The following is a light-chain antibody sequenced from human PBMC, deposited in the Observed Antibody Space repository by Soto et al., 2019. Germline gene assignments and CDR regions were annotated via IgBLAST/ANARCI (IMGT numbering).Light chain of an antibody. CDR1: NIGSKS. CDR3: QVWESSSDHPVV. V-gene: IGLV3-21*02. J-gene: IGLJ2*01. CDR2: DDG. Sequence: SYELTQPPSVSVAPGQTARITCGGNNIGSKSVHWYQQRPGQAPVLVVYDDGDRPSGIPERFSASKSGNTATLTFSRVEAGDEADYYCQVWESSSDHPVVFGGGTKVTVL.